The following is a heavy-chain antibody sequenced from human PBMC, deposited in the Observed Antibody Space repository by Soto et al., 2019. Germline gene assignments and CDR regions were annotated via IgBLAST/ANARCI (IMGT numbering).Heavy chain of an antibody. Sequence: QLQLQESGSGLVKPSQTLSLTCAVSGGSISSGGYSWSWIRQPPGKGLEWIGYIYHSGSTYYNPSLKSRVTTSVDRSKHQFSLKLSSVTAADTAVYYCARWWMYAPRFDPWGPGTLVTVSS. CDR3: ARWWMYAPRFDP. J-gene: IGHJ5*02. V-gene: IGHV4-30-2*01. CDR2: IYHSGST. D-gene: IGHD2-8*01. CDR1: GGSISSGGYS.